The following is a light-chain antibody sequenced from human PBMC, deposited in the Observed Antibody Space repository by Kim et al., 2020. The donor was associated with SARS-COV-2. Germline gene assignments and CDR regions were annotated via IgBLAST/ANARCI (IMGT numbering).Light chain of an antibody. CDR2: DDS. Sequence: SGHRYRRKPVHAPGVVVCDDSDLPSGIPGRFSGSKSANTATLTISRVEAGDEADYYWQVWDSSSYHPVVFGGGTKLTVL. J-gene: IGLJ2*01. CDR3: QVWDSSSYHPVV. CDR1: S. V-gene: IGLV3-21*02.